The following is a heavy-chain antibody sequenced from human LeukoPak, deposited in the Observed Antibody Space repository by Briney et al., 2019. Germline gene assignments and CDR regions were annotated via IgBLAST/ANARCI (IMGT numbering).Heavy chain of an antibody. J-gene: IGHJ4*02. D-gene: IGHD5-12*01. CDR2: ISSSSSAI. V-gene: IGHV3-48*01. Sequence: PGGSLRLSCAASGFTFSSYSINWVRQAPGKGLEWVSYISSSSSAINYADSVKGRFTISRDNAKNSLYLQMNSLRAEDTAVYYCARGYSGYDSGPFFDYWGQGTLVTVSS. CDR1: GFTFSSYS. CDR3: ARGYSGYDSGPFFDY.